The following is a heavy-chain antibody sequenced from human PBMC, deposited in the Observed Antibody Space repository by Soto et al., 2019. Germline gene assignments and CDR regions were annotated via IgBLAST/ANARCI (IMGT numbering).Heavy chain of an antibody. CDR2: ISYDGSNE. J-gene: IGHJ4*02. Sequence: QVQLVESGGGVVQPGRSLRLSCAASGFTFSNYVMHWVRQAPGKGLAGVAVISYDGSNEYYADSVKGRFTISRDNSKKVLYLQMNSLRAEDTAVYYCAKVTVRYNYGSGDYWGQGTLVTVSS. V-gene: IGHV3-30*18. CDR1: GFTFSNYV. D-gene: IGHD3-10*01. CDR3: AKVTVRYNYGSGDY.